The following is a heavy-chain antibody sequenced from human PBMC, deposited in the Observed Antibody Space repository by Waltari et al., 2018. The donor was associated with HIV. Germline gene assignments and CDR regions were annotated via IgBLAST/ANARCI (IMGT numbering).Heavy chain of an antibody. CDR3: ARDFRSPKGDFDY. D-gene: IGHD3-16*01. J-gene: IGHJ4*02. CDR1: GFTFTSYW. CDR2: INLDGSTT. Sequence: EVQLVESGGGSVQPGGSLRLSCAASGFTFTSYWMHWVRQAPGKGLVWVSRINLDGSTTTYADSVKGRFTISRDNAKSTLCLQMSSLRAEDTAMYYCARDFRSPKGDFDYWGQGTLVSVSS. V-gene: IGHV3-74*01.